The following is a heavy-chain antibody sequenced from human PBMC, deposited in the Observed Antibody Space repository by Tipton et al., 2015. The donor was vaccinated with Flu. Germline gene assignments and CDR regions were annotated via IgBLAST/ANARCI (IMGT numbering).Heavy chain of an antibody. CDR3: ARVAPQGDSSSWYFDY. CDR2: IYTSGST. D-gene: IGHD6-13*01. CDR1: GGSISSYY. J-gene: IGHJ4*02. Sequence: TLSLTCTVSGGSISSYYWSWIRQPAGKGLEWIGRIYTSGSTNYNPSLKSRVTISVDTSKNQFSLKLSSVTAADAAVYYCARVAPQGDSSSWYFDYWGQGTLVTVSS. V-gene: IGHV4-4*07.